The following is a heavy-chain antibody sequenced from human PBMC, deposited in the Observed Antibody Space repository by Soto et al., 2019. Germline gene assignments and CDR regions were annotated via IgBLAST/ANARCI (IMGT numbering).Heavy chain of an antibody. V-gene: IGHV1-69*01. Sequence: QVPLVQSGAEVKKPGSSVKVSCKASGGTFSSYAIRWVRQAPGQGLEWMGGIIPMFGTANYAQNFQGRVTITADESTSTAYMELSSLRSEDTAVYYCARDYSGSGTYGMDVWGQGTTVTVSS. CDR1: GGTFSSYA. D-gene: IGHD3-10*01. CDR2: IIPMFGTA. J-gene: IGHJ6*02. CDR3: ARDYSGSGTYGMDV.